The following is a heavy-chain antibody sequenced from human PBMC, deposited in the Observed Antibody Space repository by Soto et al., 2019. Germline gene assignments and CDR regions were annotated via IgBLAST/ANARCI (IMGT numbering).Heavy chain of an antibody. Sequence: ASVKVSCKASGYTFGNNDISWVRQATGQGLEWMGWMNPNSGNTGYAQKFQGRVTMTRDTSISTAYMELSRLRSDDTAVYYCARVWGYCSGGSCRSTAFGYWGQGTLVTVSS. V-gene: IGHV1-8*01. CDR1: GYTFGNND. CDR2: MNPNSGNT. CDR3: ARVWGYCSGGSCRSTAFGY. D-gene: IGHD2-15*01. J-gene: IGHJ4*02.